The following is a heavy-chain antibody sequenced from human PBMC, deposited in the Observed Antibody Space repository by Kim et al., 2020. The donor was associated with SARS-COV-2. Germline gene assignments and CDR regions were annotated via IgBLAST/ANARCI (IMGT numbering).Heavy chain of an antibody. CDR2: INPSGGST. J-gene: IGHJ6*02. CDR1: GYTFTSYY. D-gene: IGHD1-26*01. V-gene: IGHV1-46*01. Sequence: ASVKVSCKASGYTFTSYYMHWVRQAPGQGLEWMGIINPSGGSTSYAQKFQGRVTMTRDTSTSTVYMELSSLRSEDTAVYYCARVRATPYYYYGMDVWGQGTTVTVSS. CDR3: ARVRATPYYYYGMDV.